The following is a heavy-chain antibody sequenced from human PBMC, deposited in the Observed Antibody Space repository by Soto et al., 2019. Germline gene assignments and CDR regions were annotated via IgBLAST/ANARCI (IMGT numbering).Heavy chain of an antibody. V-gene: IGHV1-18*04. CDR3: ARQGNPNYYYYCMDV. CDR2: ISAYNGNT. J-gene: IGHJ6*02. D-gene: IGHD1-1*01. Sequence: QVQLVQSGAEVKKPGASVKVSCKASGYTFTSYGISWVRQAPGQGLEWMGWISAYNGNTNYAQKLQGRVTMTTDTSTSTADMEWRSLRSDDTAVYYCARQGNPNYYYYCMDVWGQGTTVTVSS. CDR1: GYTFTSYG.